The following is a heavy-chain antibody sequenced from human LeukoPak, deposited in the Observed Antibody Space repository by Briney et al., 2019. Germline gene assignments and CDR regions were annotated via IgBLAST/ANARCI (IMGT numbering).Heavy chain of an antibody. CDR1: GFPFSSYG. J-gene: IGHJ6*02. CDR2: ISYDGSYR. Sequence: GRSLRLACAASGFPFSSYGMHWVRQAPGKGLEWVAVISYDGSYRQYADSVKGRFTISRDNSEKTLYLQTNSLRAEDTAVYYCAKYSSSSNYYYGLDVWGQGTTVTVSS. D-gene: IGHD6-13*01. V-gene: IGHV3-30*18. CDR3: AKYSSSSNYYYGLDV.